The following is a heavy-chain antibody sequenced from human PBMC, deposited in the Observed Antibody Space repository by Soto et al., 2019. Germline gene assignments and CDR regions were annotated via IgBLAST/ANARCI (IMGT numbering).Heavy chain of an antibody. CDR2: IMPLFGKP. Sequence: WASVKVSCKASGVSFSGYAFSWVRQAPGQGLEWMGGIMPLFGKPDYAQKFQGRVTITADEPTSTTYMELSSLRSEDTALYFCASASSTSWLYYFDYWGQGTRVTVSS. V-gene: IGHV1-69*13. D-gene: IGHD2-2*01. J-gene: IGHJ4*02. CDR1: GVSFSGYA. CDR3: ASASSTSWLYYFDY.